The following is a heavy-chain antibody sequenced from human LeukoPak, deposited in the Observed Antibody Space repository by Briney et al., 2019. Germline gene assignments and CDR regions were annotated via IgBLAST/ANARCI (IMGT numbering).Heavy chain of an antibody. D-gene: IGHD4-11*01. J-gene: IGHJ6*03. CDR3: ASLHDSNYGPLMDV. Sequence: ASVKVSCKASGYTFTGYYMHWVRQAHGQGLEWMGGINPNSGGTKYAQKFQGRVTMTRDTSISTAYMELSRLRSDDTAAYYCASLHDSNYGPLMDVWGKGTTVTVSS. CDR2: INPNSGGT. CDR1: GYTFTGYY. V-gene: IGHV1-2*02.